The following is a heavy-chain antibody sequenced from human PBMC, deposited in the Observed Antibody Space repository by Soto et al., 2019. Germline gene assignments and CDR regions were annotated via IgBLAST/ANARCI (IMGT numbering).Heavy chain of an antibody. CDR1: GFTFSDYY. CDR2: ISSSGSTI. CDR3: ARASRKPTGTTVPNYYYYGMDV. V-gene: IGHV3-11*01. D-gene: IGHD4-4*01. J-gene: IGHJ6*02. Sequence: GGSLRLSCAASGFTFSDYYMSWIRQAPGKGLEWVSYISSSGSTIYYADSVKGRFTISRDNAKNSLYLQMNSLRAEDTAVYYCARASRKPTGTTVPNYYYYGMDVWGQGTTVTVS.